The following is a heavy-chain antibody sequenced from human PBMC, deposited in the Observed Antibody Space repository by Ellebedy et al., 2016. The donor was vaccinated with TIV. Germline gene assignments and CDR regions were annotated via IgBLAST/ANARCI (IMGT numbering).Heavy chain of an antibody. D-gene: IGHD3-22*01. Sequence: GESLKISXAASGFTFSSYGMHWVRQAPGKGLEWVAVISFDGSHKYYADSVKGRFTISRDNSKNTLYLQMNSLRAEDTAVYYCAKYDSSGSFDYWGQGTLVTVSS. CDR2: ISFDGSHK. J-gene: IGHJ4*02. CDR1: GFTFSSYG. V-gene: IGHV3-30*18. CDR3: AKYDSSGSFDY.